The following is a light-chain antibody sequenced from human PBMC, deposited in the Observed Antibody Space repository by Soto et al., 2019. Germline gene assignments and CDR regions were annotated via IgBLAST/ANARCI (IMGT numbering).Light chain of an antibody. CDR2: EVS. V-gene: IGLV2-8*01. J-gene: IGLJ2*01. CDR1: SSDVGGYNY. Sequence: QSVLTQPPSASGSPGQSVTISCTGTSSDVGGYNYVSWYQQHPGKAPKLMIYEVSKWPSGVPDRFSGFKSGNTASLTVSGLQAEYEADYYCSSYAGSNNLVFGGGTKLTVL. CDR3: SSYAGSNNLV.